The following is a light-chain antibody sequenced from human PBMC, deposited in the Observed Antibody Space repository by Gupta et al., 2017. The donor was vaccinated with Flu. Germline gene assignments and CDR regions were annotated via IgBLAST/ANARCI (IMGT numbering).Light chain of an antibody. CDR2: KIS. CDR1: QSLVNSDGNTY. V-gene: IGKV2-24*01. CDR3: RQSKQATWT. J-gene: IGKJ1*01. Sequence: VTLGQPASMACRSSQSLVNSDGNTYLTWLQQRPGQPPRLLIYKISNRFSGVPDRFRGSGTGTDFTLEISRVEAEDAGIYYCRQSKQATWTFGQGTKVEIK.